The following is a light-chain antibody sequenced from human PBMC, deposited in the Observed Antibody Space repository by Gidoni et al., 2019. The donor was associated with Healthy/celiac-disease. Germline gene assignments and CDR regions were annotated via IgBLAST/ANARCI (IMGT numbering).Light chain of an antibody. Sequence: SYELTQPPSVSVSPGQTASISCSGDKLGDKYACWYQQKTVQSPVLVIYQDSKRPSGIPERFSGSNSGNTATLTISGTQAMDEADYYCQAWDSSTEGVVFGGGTKLTVL. CDR1: KLGDKY. J-gene: IGLJ2*01. V-gene: IGLV3-1*01. CDR2: QDS. CDR3: QAWDSSTEGVV.